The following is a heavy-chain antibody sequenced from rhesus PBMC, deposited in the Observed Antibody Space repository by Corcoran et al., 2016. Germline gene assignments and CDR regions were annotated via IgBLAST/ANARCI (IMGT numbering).Heavy chain of an antibody. CDR3: ARGGITGTGLGFDY. CDR1: GVSVSSTY. Sequence: QLQLQESGPGLAKPSETLSLTCAVSGVSVSSTYWIWIRQAPGKGMEWLGYFYGSGSNTNYNPSLKSRVNLSVDTSENQVSLRLSSVTAADTAVYYCARGGITGTGLGFDYWGQGVLVTISS. CDR2: FYGSGSNT. D-gene: IGHD1-7*02. V-gene: IGHV4-169*01. J-gene: IGHJ4*01.